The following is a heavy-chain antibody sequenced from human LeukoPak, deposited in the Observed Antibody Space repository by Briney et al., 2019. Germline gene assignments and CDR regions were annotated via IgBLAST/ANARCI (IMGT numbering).Heavy chain of an antibody. V-gene: IGHV4-59*01. CDR2: IYYSGTT. D-gene: IGHD6-19*01. J-gene: IGHJ6*02. CDR1: GGSISSYY. Sequence: PSETLSLTCTVSGGSISSYYWSWIRQPPGKGLERIGYIYYSGTTNYNPSLKSRVTISVDTSKNQFSLKLSSVTAADAAVYYCARDTGYSSGYSTYYYYGMDVWGQGTTVTVSS. CDR3: ARDTGYSSGYSTYYYYGMDV.